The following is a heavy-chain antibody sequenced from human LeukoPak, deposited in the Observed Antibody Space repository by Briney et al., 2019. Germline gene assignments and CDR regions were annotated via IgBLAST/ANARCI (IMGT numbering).Heavy chain of an antibody. J-gene: IGHJ4*02. D-gene: IGHD3-22*01. CDR2: IIPILGIA. Sequence: ASVKVSCKASGGTFSSYAISWVRQAPGQGLEWMGRIIPILGIANYAQKFQGRVTITADKSTSTAYMELSSLRAEDTAVYYCARDLTYFYDSSGAGFDYWGQGTLVTVSS. CDR1: GGTFSSYA. CDR3: ARDLTYFYDSSGAGFDY. V-gene: IGHV1-69*04.